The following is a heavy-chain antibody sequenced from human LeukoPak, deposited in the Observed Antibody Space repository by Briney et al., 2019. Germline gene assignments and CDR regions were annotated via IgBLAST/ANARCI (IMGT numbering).Heavy chain of an antibody. D-gene: IGHD6-6*01. CDR1: GCTFTSYD. CDR3: ARGRERGSSSSFTDY. CDR2: MNPNSANT. V-gene: IGHV1-8*03. Sequence: ASVKVSCKASGCTFTSYDINWVRQATGQGLEWMGWMNPNSANTGYAQKFQGRVTITRNTSISTTYMELSSLRFEDTAVYYCARGRERGSSSSFTDYWGQGTLVIVSS. J-gene: IGHJ4*02.